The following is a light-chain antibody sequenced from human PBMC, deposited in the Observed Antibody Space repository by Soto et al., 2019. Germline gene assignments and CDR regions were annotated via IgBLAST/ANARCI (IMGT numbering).Light chain of an antibody. CDR1: QPISSW. J-gene: IGKJ2*01. CDR2: AAS. Sequence: DIQMTQSPSTVSASVGDRVTITCRASQPISSWLAWFRQRPGKAPELLIYAASTLHSGVPSRFSGSRSGTDFALTISGLQPEDFATYYCQQASSFPHTFGQGTRVDIK. CDR3: QQASSFPHT. V-gene: IGKV1-12*01.